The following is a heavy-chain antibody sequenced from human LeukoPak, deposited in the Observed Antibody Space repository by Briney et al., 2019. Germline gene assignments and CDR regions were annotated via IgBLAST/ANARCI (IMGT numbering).Heavy chain of an antibody. J-gene: IGHJ6*02. Sequence: GGSLRLSCAASGFTFTTYAMSWVRQAPGKGLEWVSSVSKSDGTTYYADSVKGRLTISRDNSKNTLHLQMNGLRAEDTAVYYCARGSYGMDVWGQGTTVIVSS. CDR3: ARGSYGMDV. CDR1: GFTFTTYA. CDR2: VSKSDGTT. V-gene: IGHV3-23*01.